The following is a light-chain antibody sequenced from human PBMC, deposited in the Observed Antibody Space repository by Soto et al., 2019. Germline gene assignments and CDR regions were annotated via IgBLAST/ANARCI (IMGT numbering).Light chain of an antibody. J-gene: IGKJ5*01. Sequence: EIVLTQSPGTLSLSPGERATLSCRASQSVSRSYLAWYQQKPGQAPRLLIYVXXXGAXXXXXRFSGSGSGTDFTLTIRRLEPEDFAVYYCQQHGSSPITFGQGTRLEIK. CDR2: VXX. V-gene: IGKV3-20*01. CDR3: QQHGSSPIT. CDR1: QSVSRSY.